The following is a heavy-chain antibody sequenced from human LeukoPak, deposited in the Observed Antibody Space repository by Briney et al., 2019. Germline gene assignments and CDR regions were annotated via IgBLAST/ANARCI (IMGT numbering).Heavy chain of an antibody. CDR2: ISPKNAKT. Sequence: ASVKVSCKASGYTFTSYGITWLRQAPGQGPEWMGWISPKNAKTDSAQNFQGRVSMTTDTSTSTAYMELKRLRSDDTAVYYCARVVRGDCSVGSCYSWFDPWAREPWSPSPQ. V-gene: IGHV1-18*01. D-gene: IGHD2-15*01. CDR3: ARVVRGDCSVGSCYSWFDP. CDR1: GYTFTSYG. J-gene: IGHJ5*02.